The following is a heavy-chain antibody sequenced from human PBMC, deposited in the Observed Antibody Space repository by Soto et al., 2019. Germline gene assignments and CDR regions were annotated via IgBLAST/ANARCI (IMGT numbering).Heavy chain of an antibody. V-gene: IGHV1-69*13. CDR2: IIPIFGTA. CDR1: GGTFSSYA. J-gene: IGHJ6*02. CDR3: ARARRVVVAATDGGYYYYYGMDV. D-gene: IGHD2-15*01. Sequence: SVKVSCKASGGTFSSYAISWVRQAPGQGLEWMGGIIPIFGTANYAQKFQGRVTITADESTSTAYMELSSLRSEDAAVYYCARARRVVVAATDGGYYYYYGMDVWGQGATVTV.